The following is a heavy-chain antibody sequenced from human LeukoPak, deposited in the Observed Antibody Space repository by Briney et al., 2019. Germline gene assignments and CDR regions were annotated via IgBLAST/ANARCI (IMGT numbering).Heavy chain of an antibody. Sequence: SETLSLTCTVSGGSISSYYWSWIRQPPGKGLEWIGEINHSGSTNYNPSLKSRVTISVDTSKNQFSLKLSSVTAADTAVYYCARNAAYYDFWSGYYTGGHYYYYYMDVWGKGTTVTVSS. CDR1: GGSISSYY. CDR3: ARNAAYYDFWSGYYTGGHYYYYYMDV. J-gene: IGHJ6*03. D-gene: IGHD3-3*01. CDR2: INHSGST. V-gene: IGHV4-34*01.